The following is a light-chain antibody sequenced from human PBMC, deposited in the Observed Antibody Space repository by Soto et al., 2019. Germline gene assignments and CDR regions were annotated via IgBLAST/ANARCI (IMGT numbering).Light chain of an antibody. Sequence: SSDLTQPPSVSVSPGQTARITCSGDALPKQYAYWYQQKPGQAPVLVIYKDSERPSGIPERFSGSSSGTTVTLTISGVQAEDEADYYCQSADSSGTYVVFGGGTKLTVL. V-gene: IGLV3-25*03. CDR3: QSADSSGTYVV. J-gene: IGLJ2*01. CDR2: KDS. CDR1: ALPKQY.